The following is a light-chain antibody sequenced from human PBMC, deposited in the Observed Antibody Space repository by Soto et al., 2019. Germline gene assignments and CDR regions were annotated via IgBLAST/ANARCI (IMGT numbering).Light chain of an antibody. Sequence: QSALTQPASVSGSPGQSITISCTGTSSDIGAYNYVSWYQQHPGKAPKLMIYDVSNRPSGVSSRFSGSKSGNTASLTISGLQAEDEADYYCRSYTSSPTSFGGGTKLTVL. CDR1: SSDIGAYNY. V-gene: IGLV2-14*01. CDR2: DVS. CDR3: RSYTSSPTS. J-gene: IGLJ2*01.